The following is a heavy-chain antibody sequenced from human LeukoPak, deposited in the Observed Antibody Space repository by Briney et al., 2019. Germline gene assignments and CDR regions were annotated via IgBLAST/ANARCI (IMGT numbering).Heavy chain of an antibody. CDR1: GFNFASNW. CDR3: ASSLGPLTEY. V-gene: IGHV3-74*01. J-gene: IGHJ4*01. Sequence: GGSLRLSCAASGFNFASNWMHWVRQTPGKGLLWVSRINSGGSGTSYAGSVEGRFTISRDNAKNTLYLQMNNLRAEDTAMYYCASSLGPLTEYWGQGTLVTVSS. CDR2: INSGGSGT. D-gene: IGHD7-27*01.